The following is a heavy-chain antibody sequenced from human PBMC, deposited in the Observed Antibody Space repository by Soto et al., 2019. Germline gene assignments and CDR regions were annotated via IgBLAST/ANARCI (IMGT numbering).Heavy chain of an antibody. D-gene: IGHD3-10*01. CDR2: IIPIFGTP. V-gene: IGHV1-69*13. CDR1: GGTFRNHV. J-gene: IGHJ4*02. Sequence: SVKVSCKASGGTFRNHVFNWVRQAPGQGLEWMGGIIPIFGTPNYAQKFQGRFTITADESTSTVSMELSSLKSEDTAVYYCARDLEFRDGNISHLDFWGQGTLVTVSS. CDR3: ARDLEFRDGNISHLDF.